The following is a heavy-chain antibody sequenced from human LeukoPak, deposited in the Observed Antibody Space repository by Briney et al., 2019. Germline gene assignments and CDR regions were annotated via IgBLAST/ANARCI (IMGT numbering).Heavy chain of an antibody. V-gene: IGHV3-23*01. CDR1: GFTFSSYA. D-gene: IGHD6-13*01. J-gene: IGHJ4*02. CDR3: ARGIAAAGTGDY. CDR2: ISGSGGST. Sequence: QSGGSLRLSCAASGFTFSSYAMSWVRQAPGKGLEWVSAISGSGGSTYYADSVKGRFTISRDNSKNTLYLQMNSLRAEDTAVYYCARGIAAAGTGDYWGQGTLVTVSS.